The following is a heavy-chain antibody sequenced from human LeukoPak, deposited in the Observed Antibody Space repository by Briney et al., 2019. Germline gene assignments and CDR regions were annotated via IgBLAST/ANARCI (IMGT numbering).Heavy chain of an antibody. CDR1: GGSISSYY. Sequence: PSETLSLTCTVSGGSISSYYWSWIRQPPGKGLEWIGYIYYSGSTNYNPSLKSRVTISVDKSKNQFSLKLRSVTAADTAVYYCAGNSIAAAGTWGQGTLVTVSS. CDR3: AGNSIAAAGT. J-gene: IGHJ4*02. D-gene: IGHD6-13*01. CDR2: IYYSGST. V-gene: IGHV4-59*01.